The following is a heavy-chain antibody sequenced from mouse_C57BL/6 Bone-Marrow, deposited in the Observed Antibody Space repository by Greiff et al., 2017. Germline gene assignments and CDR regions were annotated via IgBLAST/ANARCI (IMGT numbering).Heavy chain of an antibody. CDR2: IYPRAGST. V-gene: IGHV1-85*01. CDR3: ARLEFDGSSGDWYFDV. CDR1: GYTFTSYD. J-gene: IGHJ1*03. Sequence: QVQLQQSGPELVKPGASVQLSCKASGYTFTSYDINWVKQRPGQGLEWVGWIYPRAGSTKYNEKFKGKATLPVATSSITAYMELHSLTSEDSAVYFCARLEFDGSSGDWYFDVWGTGTTVTVSS. D-gene: IGHD1-1*01.